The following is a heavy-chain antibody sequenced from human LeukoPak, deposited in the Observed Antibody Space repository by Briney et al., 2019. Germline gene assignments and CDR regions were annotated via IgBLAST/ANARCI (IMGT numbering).Heavy chain of an antibody. V-gene: IGHV3-15*01. CDR3: TTFSMIVVVITD. CDR1: GFTFSNAW. J-gene: IGHJ4*02. Sequence: GGSPRLSCAASGFTFSNAWMSWVRQAPGKGLEWVGRIKSKTDGGTTDYAAPVKGRFTISRDDSKNTLYLQMNSLKTEDTAVYYCTTFSMIVVVITDWGQGALVTVSS. D-gene: IGHD3-22*01. CDR2: IKSKTDGGTT.